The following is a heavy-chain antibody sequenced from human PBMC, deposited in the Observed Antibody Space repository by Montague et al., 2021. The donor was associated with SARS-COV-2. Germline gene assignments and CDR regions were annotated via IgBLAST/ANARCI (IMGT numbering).Heavy chain of an antibody. CDR1: GGSFSGYY. CDR2: INHSGST. Sequence: SETLSLTCAVYGGSFSGYYWSWIRQPPGKGLEWIGEINHSGSTNYNPSLKSRVTISVDTSKNQFSLKLSSVTAADTAVYYCARGSGRSGCGCYSECDPHYYCGMDVWDQGTTVTVSS. D-gene: IGHD2-15*01. V-gene: IGHV4-34*01. J-gene: IGHJ6*02. CDR3: ARGSGRSGCGCYSECDPHYYCGMDV.